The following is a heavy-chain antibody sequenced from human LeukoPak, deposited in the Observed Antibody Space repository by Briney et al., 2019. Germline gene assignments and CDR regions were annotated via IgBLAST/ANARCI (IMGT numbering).Heavy chain of an antibody. J-gene: IGHJ6*02. V-gene: IGHV4-59*01. D-gene: IGHD2-15*01. CDR1: GGSISPYY. CDR3: ARDGYCSGVSCITYGMDV. Sequence: SETLSLICTVSGGSISPYYWSWIRQPPGKGLEYIGYIYYTGGTNYNPSLKSRVTISIDTSKNQFSLRLRSLTAADTAQYYCARDGYCSGVSCITYGMDVWGQGTTVTVSS. CDR2: IYYTGGT.